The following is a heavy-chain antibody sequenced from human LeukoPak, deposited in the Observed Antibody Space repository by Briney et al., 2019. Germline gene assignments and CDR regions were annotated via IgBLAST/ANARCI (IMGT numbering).Heavy chain of an antibody. CDR2: IHYSGST. Sequence: SETLSLTCTVSGVSISSYYWSWIRQPPGKGLEWIGYIHYSGSTNYNPSLKSRVTISVDTSKNQFSLKLTSVTAADAAVYYCARELGATVVNYGMDVWGQGTTVTVSS. CDR1: GVSISSYY. CDR3: ARELGATVVNYGMDV. J-gene: IGHJ6*02. V-gene: IGHV4-59*01. D-gene: IGHD4-23*01.